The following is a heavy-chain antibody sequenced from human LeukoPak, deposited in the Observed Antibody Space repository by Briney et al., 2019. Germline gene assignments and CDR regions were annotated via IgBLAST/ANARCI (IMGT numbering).Heavy chain of an antibody. J-gene: IGHJ4*02. CDR2: INSDGSTT. Sequence: PGGSLRLSCVVSGFTFSSYWMHWVRQAPGKGLVWVSRINSDGSTTTYADSVKGRFTISRDNAKNTLYLQMNSLRAEDTAVYYCHSIAAAGTGHWGQGILVTVSS. D-gene: IGHD6-13*01. CDR1: GFTFSSYW. V-gene: IGHV3-74*01. CDR3: HSIAAAGTGH.